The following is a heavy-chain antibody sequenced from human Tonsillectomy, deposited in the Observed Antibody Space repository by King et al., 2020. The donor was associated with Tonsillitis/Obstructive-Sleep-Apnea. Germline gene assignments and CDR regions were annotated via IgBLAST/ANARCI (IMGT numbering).Heavy chain of an antibody. D-gene: IGHD3-16*02. CDR2: IKRKSEGGTT. Sequence: VQLVESGGGLVKPGGSLRLSCAASGFTFRNAWMSWVRQAPGKGLEWVGRIKRKSEGGTTDYPAPVKGRFTISRDDSKNTLYLQMNSLKTEDTAVYYCTTDCLGGYPNFDYWGQGTLVTVSS. J-gene: IGHJ4*02. CDR1: GFTFRNAW. CDR3: TTDCLGGYPNFDY. V-gene: IGHV3-15*01.